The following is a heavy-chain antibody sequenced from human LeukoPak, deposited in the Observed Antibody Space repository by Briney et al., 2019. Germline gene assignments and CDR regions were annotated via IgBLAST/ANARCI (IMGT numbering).Heavy chain of an antibody. CDR2: INHSGST. J-gene: IGHJ6*03. CDR1: GGSFSGYY. CDR3: ARDRVAGWNPRYYYMDV. Sequence: SETLSLTCAVYGGSFSGYYWSWIRQPPGKGLEWIGEINHSGSTNYNPSLKSRVTISVDTYKNQFSLKLSSVTAADTAVYYCARDRVAGWNPRYYYMDVWGKGTTVTVSS. D-gene: IGHD1-1*01. V-gene: IGHV4-34*01.